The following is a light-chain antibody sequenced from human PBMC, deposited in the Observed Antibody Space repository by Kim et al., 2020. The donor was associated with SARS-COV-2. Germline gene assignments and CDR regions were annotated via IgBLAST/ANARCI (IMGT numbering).Light chain of an antibody. CDR1: SSDVGGYYD. CDR3: RCYASSNTLYV. V-gene: IGLV2-14*03. CDR2: DDS. Sequence: QSALTQTASVSGSPGQSFTISCTGSSSDVGGYYDVSWYQQRPGKAPKLMIYDDSNRPSGVPNRFSGSKSGNTASLAISGLQAEDEADYYCRCYASSNTLYVFGTGTKVTVL. J-gene: IGLJ1*01.